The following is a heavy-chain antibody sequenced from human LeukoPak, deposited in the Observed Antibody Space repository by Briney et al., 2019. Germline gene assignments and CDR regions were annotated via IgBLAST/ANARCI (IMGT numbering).Heavy chain of an antibody. CDR1: GFTFSDAW. D-gene: IGHD2-15*01. V-gene: IGHV3-15*01. J-gene: IGHJ4*02. Sequence: GGSLRLSCVGSGFTFSDAWMSWVRQAPGKGLEWVGRIKSKSDGGTIDYAAPLKGRFAILRDDSRNTLYLQMNSLKTEDTAVYYCTTRRQDGWWGQGTLVTVS. CDR2: IKSKSDGGTI. CDR3: TTRRQDGW.